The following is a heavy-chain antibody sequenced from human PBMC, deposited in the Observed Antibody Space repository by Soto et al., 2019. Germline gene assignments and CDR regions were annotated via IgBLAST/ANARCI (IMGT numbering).Heavy chain of an antibody. CDR1: GYSFTSYW. CDR2: IYPGDSDT. V-gene: IGHV5-51*01. D-gene: IGHD3-22*01. CDR3: ARSPTYYYDSSGPNWFDP. J-gene: IGHJ5*02. Sequence: PGAALKISCKGSGYSFTSYWIGWVRQMPGKGLEWMGIIYPGDSDTRYSPSFQGQSTISADKSISTAYLQWSSLKASDTAMYYCARSPTYYYDSSGPNWFDPWGQGTLVTVSS.